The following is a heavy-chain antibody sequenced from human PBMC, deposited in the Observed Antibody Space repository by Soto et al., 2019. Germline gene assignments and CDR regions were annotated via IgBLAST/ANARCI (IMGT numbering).Heavy chain of an antibody. CDR3: AKALGSGYDYYEGGVGY. D-gene: IGHD5-12*01. CDR2: ISWNSGSI. V-gene: IGHV3-9*01. J-gene: IGHJ4*02. Sequence: EVQLVESGGGLVQPGRSLRLSCAASGFTFDDYAMHWVRQAPGKGLEWVSGISWNSGSIGYADSVKGRFTISRDNAKNSLYMQMDSLRAEDTALYYCAKALGSGYDYYEGGVGYWGQGALVTVSS. CDR1: GFTFDDYA.